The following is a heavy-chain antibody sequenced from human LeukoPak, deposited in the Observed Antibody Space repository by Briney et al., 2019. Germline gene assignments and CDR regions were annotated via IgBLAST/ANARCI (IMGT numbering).Heavy chain of an antibody. D-gene: IGHD3-9*01. CDR1: GFTFSSYA. CDR2: ITGSGAST. Sequence: AGGSLRLSCAASGFTFSSYAMTCVRQSPGKGLEWVSHITGSGASTYYADSVKGRFTISRDNSNNSLYLQMNSLRADDTAVYYCARPHYEILTGYMYYFDYWGQGTLVTVSS. V-gene: IGHV3-23*01. CDR3: ARPHYEILTGYMYYFDY. J-gene: IGHJ4*02.